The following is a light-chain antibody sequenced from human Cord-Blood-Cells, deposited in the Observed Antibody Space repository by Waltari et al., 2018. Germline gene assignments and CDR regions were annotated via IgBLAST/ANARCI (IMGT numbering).Light chain of an antibody. Sequence: QSVLTQPPSASGTPGKRVTISCSGRSSNSGSNYVYWYQQLPGTAPKLLIYRNNQRPSGVPDRFSGSKSGTSASLVISGLRSEDEADYYCAAWDDSIWVFGGGTKLTVL. CDR2: RNN. J-gene: IGLJ3*02. CDR1: SSNSGSNY. CDR3: AAWDDSIWV. V-gene: IGLV1-47*01.